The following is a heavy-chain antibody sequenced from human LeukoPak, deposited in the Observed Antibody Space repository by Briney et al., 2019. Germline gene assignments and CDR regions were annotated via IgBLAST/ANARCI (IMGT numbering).Heavy chain of an antibody. CDR1: GGSISSGGSY. CDR2: INHSGST. V-gene: IGHV4-39*07. Sequence: PSDTLSLTCTVSGGSISSGGSYWSWIRQPPGTGLEWIGEINHSGSTNYNPSLKSRVTISVDTSKNQFSLKLSSVTAADTAVYYCARVTMIVVVNWFDPWGQGTLVTVSS. CDR3: ARVTMIVVVNWFDP. J-gene: IGHJ5*02. D-gene: IGHD3-22*01.